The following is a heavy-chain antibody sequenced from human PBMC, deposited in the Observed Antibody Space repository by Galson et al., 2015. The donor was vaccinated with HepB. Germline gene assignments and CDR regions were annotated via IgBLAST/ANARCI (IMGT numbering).Heavy chain of an antibody. V-gene: IGHV1-18*04. CDR1: GYTFTSYG. J-gene: IGHJ6*02. D-gene: IGHD2-2*01. CDR2: ISAYNGNT. Sequence: SVKVSCKASGYTFTSYGISWVRQAPGQGLEWMGWISAYNGNTNYAQKLQGRVTMTTDTSTSTAYMELRSLRSDDTAVYYCARDAYCSSTSCYEGGYYYGMDVWGQGTTVTVSS. CDR3: ARDAYCSSTSCYEGGYYYGMDV.